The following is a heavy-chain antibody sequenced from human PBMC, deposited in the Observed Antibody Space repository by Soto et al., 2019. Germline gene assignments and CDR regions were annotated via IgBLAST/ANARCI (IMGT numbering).Heavy chain of an antibody. CDR3: SRDIGDWEIFFAFDI. J-gene: IGHJ3*02. Sequence: QVQLVESGGGVVQPGRSLRLSCAASGFTFRNYAMHWVRQAPGKGLEWVAVIWNDGSNVYYTDSVKGRFTLSRDNSMNTLILQMNSLRAEDTAVYYCSRDIGDWEIFFAFDIWGQGTMVTVSS. V-gene: IGHV3-33*01. CDR2: IWNDGSNV. CDR1: GFTFRNYA. D-gene: IGHD3-10*01.